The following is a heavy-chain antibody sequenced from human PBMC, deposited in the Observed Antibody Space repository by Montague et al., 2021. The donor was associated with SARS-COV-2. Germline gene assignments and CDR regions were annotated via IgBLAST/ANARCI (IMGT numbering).Heavy chain of an antibody. V-gene: IGHV4-59*01. Sequence: SETLSLTCTVSGGSISSYYWSWIRQPPGKGLEWIGYIYYSGSTNXXPSLKSRVTILVDMSKNQFSLKLSSVTAADTAVYYCARGMGGSYLYYFDCWGQGTLVTVSS. CDR2: IYYSGST. CDR1: GGSISSYY. J-gene: IGHJ4*02. D-gene: IGHD1-26*01. CDR3: ARGMGGSYLYYFDC.